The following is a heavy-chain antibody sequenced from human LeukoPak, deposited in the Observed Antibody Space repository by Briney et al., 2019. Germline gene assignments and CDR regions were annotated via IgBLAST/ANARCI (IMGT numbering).Heavy chain of an antibody. Sequence: GGSLRLSCAASGFTFSTYWMSWVRQTPGKGLEWVATIKLDGSEKYYVDSVKGRFTISRDNAKNSLYLQMNSLRAEDKGVYHCARDRIDILTGYNDAFDIWGQGTMVTASS. CDR2: IKLDGSEK. CDR1: GFTFSTYW. J-gene: IGHJ3*02. D-gene: IGHD3-9*01. V-gene: IGHV3-7*01. CDR3: ARDRIDILTGYNDAFDI.